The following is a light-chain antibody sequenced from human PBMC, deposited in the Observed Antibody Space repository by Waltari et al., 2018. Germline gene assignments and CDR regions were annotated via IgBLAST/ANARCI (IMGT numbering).Light chain of an antibody. CDR1: SSDVGSYNL. J-gene: IGLJ2*01. Sequence: QSALTQPAPVSGSPGQSLTIPCTGPSSDVGSYNLVSWYQQHPGKAPKLMIYEVSKRPSGVSNRFSGSKSGNTASLTISGLQAEDEADYYCCSYAGSSTVVFGGGTKLTVL. V-gene: IGLV2-23*02. CDR2: EVS. CDR3: CSYAGSSTVV.